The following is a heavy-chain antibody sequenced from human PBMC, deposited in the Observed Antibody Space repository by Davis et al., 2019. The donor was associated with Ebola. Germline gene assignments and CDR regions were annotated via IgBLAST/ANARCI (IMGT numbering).Heavy chain of an antibody. CDR1: GYSFTDDG. Sequence: AASVKVSCKASGYSFTDDGISWVRQAPGQGLEWMGWISTYNGNTNYAQKVQGRVTMNTDTSTSTAYMELRSLRSDDTAVYYCARCNWNDVGADHWGQGTLVTVSS. D-gene: IGHD1-20*01. V-gene: IGHV1-18*01. J-gene: IGHJ4*02. CDR2: ISTYNGNT. CDR3: ARCNWNDVGADH.